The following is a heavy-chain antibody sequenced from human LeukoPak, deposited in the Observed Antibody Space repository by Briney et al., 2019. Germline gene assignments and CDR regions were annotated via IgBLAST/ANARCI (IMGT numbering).Heavy chain of an antibody. D-gene: IGHD3-3*01. J-gene: IGHJ4*02. CDR1: GFTFSSYA. Sequence: GGSLRLSRAASGFTFSSYAMSWVRRAPGKGLEWVSAISGSGGSTYYADSVKGRFTISRDNSKNTLYLQMNSLRAEDTAVYYCAKDHKYDFPPSWGQGTLVTVSS. CDR2: ISGSGGST. CDR3: AKDHKYDFPPS. V-gene: IGHV3-23*01.